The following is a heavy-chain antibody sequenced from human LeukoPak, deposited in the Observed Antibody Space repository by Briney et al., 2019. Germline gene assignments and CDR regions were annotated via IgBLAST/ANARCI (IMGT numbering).Heavy chain of an antibody. J-gene: IGHJ4*02. CDR3: AHSPKYCYFDS. Sequence: SGPTLVKPTQTLTLTCTFSGFSLSTRNLAVARIRQPPGKALEWLALIYWDDDKRYNPSLEKRLAISKDTSKNQVTLTMTNMDPVDTGTYFCAHSPKYCYFDSWGQGALVTVSS. D-gene: IGHD2/OR15-2a*01. CDR1: GFSLSTRNLA. CDR2: IYWDDDK. V-gene: IGHV2-5*02.